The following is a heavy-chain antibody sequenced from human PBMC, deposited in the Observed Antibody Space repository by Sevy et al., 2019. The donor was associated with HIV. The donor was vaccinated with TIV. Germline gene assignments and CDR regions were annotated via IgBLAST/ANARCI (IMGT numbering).Heavy chain of an antibody. CDR3: TRNGGAFDKGFDP. CDR2: ISSSGSSI. D-gene: IGHD3-10*01. J-gene: IGHJ5*02. V-gene: IGHV3-48*03. Sequence: GRSLRLSCTASGFTFSSYDMNWVRQAPGKGLEWVSKISSSGSSIYYADSVKGRFTISRDNAKNSLNLQMNSLRAEDTAVYYCTRNGGAFDKGFDPWGQGTLVTVSS. CDR1: GFTFSSYD.